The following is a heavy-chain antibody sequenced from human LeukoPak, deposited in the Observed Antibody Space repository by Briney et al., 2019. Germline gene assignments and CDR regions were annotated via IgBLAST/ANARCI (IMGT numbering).Heavy chain of an antibody. D-gene: IGHD3-10*01. V-gene: IGHV3-23*01. J-gene: IGHJ4*02. Sequence: GGSLRLSCAASGFIFTNHAMNWVRQAPGKGLEWASGISGSGGSTYYAGFVKGRFTISRDNSKNTLYMQMNSLRAEETAVYYCAKGFRSGTYPLDYWGQGTLVTVSS. CDR2: ISGSGGST. CDR3: AKGFRSGTYPLDY. CDR1: GFIFTNHA.